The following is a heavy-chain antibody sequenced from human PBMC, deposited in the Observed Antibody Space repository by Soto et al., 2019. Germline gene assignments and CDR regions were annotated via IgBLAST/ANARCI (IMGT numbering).Heavy chain of an antibody. J-gene: IGHJ5*02. CDR1: GGSISSYY. V-gene: IGHV4-59*01. CDR2: IYYGGST. Sequence: PSETLSLTCTVSGGSISSYYWSWIRQPPGKGLEWIGYIYYGGSTNYNPSLKSRVTISVDTSKNQFSLKLSSVTAADTAVYYCASQYSSGYNWFDPWGQGTLVTVSS. D-gene: IGHD6-19*01. CDR3: ASQYSSGYNWFDP.